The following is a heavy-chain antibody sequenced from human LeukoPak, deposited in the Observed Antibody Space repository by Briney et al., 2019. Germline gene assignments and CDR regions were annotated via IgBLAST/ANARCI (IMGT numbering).Heavy chain of an antibody. CDR1: GLTFYTYA. J-gene: IGHJ4*02. Sequence: GGSLRLSCAVSGLTFYTYAMSWVRQAPGKGLEWASAISGRDGRTYYSDSATGRFTISRDNSQNTLYLQMNTLRAEDTAVYYCSTSPSFGSSWYQFNYWGQGALVIVSS. V-gene: IGHV3-23*01. CDR3: STSPSFGSSWYQFNY. CDR2: ISGRDGRT. D-gene: IGHD6-13*01.